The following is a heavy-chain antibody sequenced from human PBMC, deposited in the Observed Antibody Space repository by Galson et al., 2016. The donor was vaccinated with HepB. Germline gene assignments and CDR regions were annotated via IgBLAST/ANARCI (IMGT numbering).Heavy chain of an antibody. D-gene: IGHD5-24*01. J-gene: IGHJ4*02. V-gene: IGHV3-21*01. CDR2: ISSGTSYI. Sequence: SLRLSCAASGFTFSRYSMNWVRQAPGKGLEWVSFISSGTSYIYYADSVKGRFTISRDNAKNSLFLQMNSLRAEDTAVYYCARQPSRWLQPLDYWGQGTLGTVSS. CDR3: ARQPSRWLQPLDY. CDR1: GFTFSRYS.